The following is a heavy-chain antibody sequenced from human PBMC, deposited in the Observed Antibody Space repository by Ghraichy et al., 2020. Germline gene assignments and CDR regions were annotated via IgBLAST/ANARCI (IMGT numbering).Heavy chain of an antibody. D-gene: IGHD1-26*01. CDR2: IYHSGST. CDR1: GYSISSGYY. CDR3: ARDFSGSYGY. J-gene: IGHJ4*02. Sequence: SCAVSGYSISSGYYWGWIRQPPGKGLEWIGSIYHSGSTYYNPSLKSRVTISVDTSKNQFSLKLSSVTAADTAVYYCARDFSGSYGYWGQGTLVTVSS. V-gene: IGHV4-38-2*02.